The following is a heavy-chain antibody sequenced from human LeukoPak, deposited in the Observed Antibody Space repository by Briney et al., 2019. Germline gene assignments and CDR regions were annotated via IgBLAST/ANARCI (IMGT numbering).Heavy chain of an antibody. CDR1: GFTFSSYA. CDR2: ISSSTGMT. Sequence: GGSLRLSCAASGFTFSSYAMSWVRQAPGKGLEWVSTISSSTGMTYYADSVKGRFTFSRDNSRNSLYLQMNSLRAEDTAVYYCARDGVYRSSAPDYWGQGTLVTVSS. V-gene: IGHV3-23*01. CDR3: ARDGVYRSSAPDY. J-gene: IGHJ4*02. D-gene: IGHD2-8*01.